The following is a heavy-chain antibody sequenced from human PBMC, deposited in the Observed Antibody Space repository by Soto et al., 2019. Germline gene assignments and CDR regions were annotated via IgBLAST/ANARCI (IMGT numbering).Heavy chain of an antibody. D-gene: IGHD5-12*01. CDR1: GFTFSSYG. CDR3: ANDRGRWLHQPGYYFDY. V-gene: IGHV3-30*18. Sequence: PGGSLRLSCAASGFTFSSYGMHWVRQAPGKGLEWVAVISYDGSNKYYADSVKGRFTISRDNSKNTLYLQMNSLRAEDTAVYYCANDRGRWLHQPGYYFDYWGQGTLVTVSS. J-gene: IGHJ4*02. CDR2: ISYDGSNK.